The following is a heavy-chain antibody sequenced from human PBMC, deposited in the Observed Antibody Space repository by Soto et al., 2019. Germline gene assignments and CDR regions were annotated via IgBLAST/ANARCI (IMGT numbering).Heavy chain of an antibody. D-gene: IGHD3-16*01. CDR1: GFTFGSYA. V-gene: IGHV3-23*01. CDR3: AKGRGSGNSANYY. J-gene: IGHJ4*02. CDR2: IGGSGGST. Sequence: GGSLRLSCAASGFTFGSYAMSWVRQAPGKGLEWVSTIGGSGGSTYYADSVKGRFTISRDNSNSTLYLQMNSLRAEDTAVYYCAKGRGSGNSANYYWGQGTQVTVSS.